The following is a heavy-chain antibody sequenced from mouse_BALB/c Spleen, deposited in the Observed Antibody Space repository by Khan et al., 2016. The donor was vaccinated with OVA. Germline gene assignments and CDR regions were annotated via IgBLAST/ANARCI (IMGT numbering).Heavy chain of an antibody. D-gene: IGHD1-1*01. J-gene: IGHJ2*01. Sequence: VQLQQSGPELVKPGTSVKISCKASGYSFTGYFMNWVMQSHGKSLEWIGRINPHIGETFYNQKFKGKATLTVDESSSTAHLELRSLASEDSAVYYCARKNGSGFDYWGQGTTLTVSS. V-gene: IGHV1-20*02. CDR3: ARKNGSGFDY. CDR2: INPHIGET. CDR1: GYSFTGYF.